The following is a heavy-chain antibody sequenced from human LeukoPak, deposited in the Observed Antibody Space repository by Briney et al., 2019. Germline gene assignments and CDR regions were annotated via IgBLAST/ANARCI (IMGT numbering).Heavy chain of an antibody. CDR2: IRSKAYGGTI. CDR3: TRDRTWRGEWEPIRY. V-gene: IGHV3-49*03. Sequence: GGSLRLSCTGSGLMFGDFGLSWFRQAPGKGLEWVGFIRSKAYGGTIEYAASVKGRFTISRDDSKSIAYLQMNSLKTEDTAVYYCTRDRTWRGEWEPIRYWGQGTLVTVSS. J-gene: IGHJ4*02. CDR1: GLMFGDFG. D-gene: IGHD1-26*01.